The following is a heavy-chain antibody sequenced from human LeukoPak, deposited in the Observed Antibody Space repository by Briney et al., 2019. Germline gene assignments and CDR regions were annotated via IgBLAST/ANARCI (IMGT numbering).Heavy chain of an antibody. CDR3: ARVGRYSSSWFFDY. CDR2: VYDNGNT. V-gene: IGHV4-59*01. D-gene: IGHD6-13*01. J-gene: IGHJ4*02. Sequence: SETLSLTCNVSGGSISSYYWSWVRQSPRKGLEWIGYVYDNGNTNYNPSVKSRVTIAVDTSKNQFCLRLSSVTAADTAVYYCARVGRYSSSWFFDYWGQGTLVTVSS. CDR1: GGSISSYY.